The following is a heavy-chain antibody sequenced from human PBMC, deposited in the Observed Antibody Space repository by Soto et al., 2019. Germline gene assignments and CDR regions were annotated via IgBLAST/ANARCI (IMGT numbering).Heavy chain of an antibody. CDR2: ISAYNGNT. CDR1: GYSFTTYG. V-gene: IGHV1-18*01. D-gene: IGHD5-18*01. Sequence: QVQLVQSGAAVKKPGASVKVSCKASGYSFTTYGISWVRQAPGQGLEWMGWISAYNGNTNYAQKLQGRVTMTTDTSTSTVYMELMSLRSDDTAVYFCVTSGGYSYGYYDYWGQGTLVTVSS. CDR3: VTSGGYSYGYYDY. J-gene: IGHJ4*02.